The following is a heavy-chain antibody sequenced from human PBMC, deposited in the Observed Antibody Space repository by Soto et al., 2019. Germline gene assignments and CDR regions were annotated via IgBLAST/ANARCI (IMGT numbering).Heavy chain of an antibody. Sequence: ASVKVSCKASGYTFTSYGISWVRQAPGQGLEWMGWISAYNGNTNYAQKLQGRVTISVDTSKNQFSLKLSSVTAADTAVYYCARAPGSSSWYYFDYWGQGTLVTVSS. CDR1: GYTFTSYG. D-gene: IGHD6-13*01. CDR3: ARAPGSSSWYYFDY. CDR2: ISAYNGNT. V-gene: IGHV1-18*01. J-gene: IGHJ4*02.